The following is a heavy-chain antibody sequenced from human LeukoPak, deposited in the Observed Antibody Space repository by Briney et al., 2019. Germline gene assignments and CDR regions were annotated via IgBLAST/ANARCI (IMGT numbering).Heavy chain of an antibody. J-gene: IGHJ6*02. Sequence: ASVKVSCKASGYTFTGYYMHWVRQAPGQGLEWMGWINPNSGGTNYAQKFQGRVTMTRDTSISTAYMELSRLRSDDTAVYYCAREHSSSWGRWTGYYGMDVWGQGTTVTVSS. V-gene: IGHV1-2*02. CDR2: INPNSGGT. D-gene: IGHD6-13*01. CDR1: GYTFTGYY. CDR3: AREHSSSWGRWTGYYGMDV.